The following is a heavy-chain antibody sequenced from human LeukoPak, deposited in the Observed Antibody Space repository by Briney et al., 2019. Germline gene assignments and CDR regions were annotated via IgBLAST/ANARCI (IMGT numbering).Heavy chain of an antibody. CDR3: ARGTPDPYYYYYYGMDV. CDR1: GGSISSYY. CDR2: IHYSGST. D-gene: IGHD1-14*01. V-gene: IGHV4-59*01. Sequence: SETLSLTCTVSGGSISSYYWSWIRQPPGKGLEWIGYIHYSGSTNYNPSLKSRVTISVDTSKNQFSLKLSSVTAADTAVYYCARGTPDPYYYYYYGMDVWGQGTTVTVSS. J-gene: IGHJ6*02.